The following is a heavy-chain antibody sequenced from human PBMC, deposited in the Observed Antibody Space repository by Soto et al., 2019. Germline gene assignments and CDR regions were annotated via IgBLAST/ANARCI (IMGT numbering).Heavy chain of an antibody. CDR2: INPSNDNT. V-gene: IGHV1-18*01. CDR1: NYSFSSFG. J-gene: IGHJ4*02. Sequence: QVQMVQSRAEVKKPGASVKVSCKASNYSFSSFGISWMRQAPGQGLEWMAWINPSNDNTNYAQSLQGRVTLTTDTSTSTANMELRSLRSDDTAVYYCARDPFYSGSNLQVGYFDSWGQGTLVTVSS. CDR3: ARDPFYSGSNLQVGYFDS. D-gene: IGHD1-26*01.